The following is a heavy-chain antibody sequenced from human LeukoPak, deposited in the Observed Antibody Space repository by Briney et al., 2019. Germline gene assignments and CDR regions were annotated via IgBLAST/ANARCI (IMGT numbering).Heavy chain of an antibody. CDR3: TTVLLWFGELSFDY. V-gene: IGHV3-15*01. Sequence: GGSLRLSCAASGFTFSNAWMSWVRQAPGKGLGWVDRIKSKTDGGTTDYAAPVKGRFTISRDDSKNTLYLQMNSLKTEDTAVYYCTTVLLWFGELSFDYWGQGTLVTVSS. CDR1: GFTFSNAW. J-gene: IGHJ4*02. CDR2: IKSKTDGGTT. D-gene: IGHD3-10*01.